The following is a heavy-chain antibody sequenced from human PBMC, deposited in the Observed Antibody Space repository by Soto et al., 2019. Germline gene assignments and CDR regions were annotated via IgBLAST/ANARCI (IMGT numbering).Heavy chain of an antibody. D-gene: IGHD6-19*01. V-gene: IGHV2-5*01. CDR2: IYWNDDN. J-gene: IGHJ4*02. CDR1: GFSLSSFAVG. Sequence: QITLKKSDPPLLKPTQTLTLTCTFSGFSLSSFAVGVNWIRQPPGKAPEWLALIYWNDDNHYRPSLRNRLTVTKDTSKNQVVLTMTNVDPVDTATYYCAHGSGWLSDYWGQGTLVTVSS. CDR3: AHGSGWLSDY.